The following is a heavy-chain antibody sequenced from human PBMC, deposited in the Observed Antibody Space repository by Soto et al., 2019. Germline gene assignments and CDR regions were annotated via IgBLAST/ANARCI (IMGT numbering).Heavy chain of an antibody. D-gene: IGHD7-27*01. CDR2: IGGTDGDSDGVP. CDR1: GFILNSYA. Sequence: AQLLESGGDLVQPGGSLRLSCVASGFILNSYAMSWVRQAPGKGLEWVSTIGGTDGDSDGVPWYEDSVKGRFTISRDSSAITLFLHMDKLRSEDSALYYCVKRGRNWGAFDFWGQGTTVVVSS. J-gene: IGHJ3*01. CDR3: VKRGRNWGAFDF. V-gene: IGHV3-23*01.